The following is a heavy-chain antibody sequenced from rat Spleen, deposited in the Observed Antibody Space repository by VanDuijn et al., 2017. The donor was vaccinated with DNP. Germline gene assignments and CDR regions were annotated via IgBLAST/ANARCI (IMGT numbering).Heavy chain of an antibody. CDR2: VTNAGST. CDR1: GLSITNNFK. D-gene: IGHD3-8*01. V-gene: IGHV3-3*01. CDR3: AIQLGVFDY. Sequence: EVLLQESGPGLVKPSQSLSLTCSVTGLSITNNFKWTWIRKFPGNKLEWMGYVTNAGSTDYNPSLKRRISITTDTSKNQFFLQVNSVDTEDTAHYFCAIQLGVFDYWVQGVMVTVSS. J-gene: IGHJ2*01.